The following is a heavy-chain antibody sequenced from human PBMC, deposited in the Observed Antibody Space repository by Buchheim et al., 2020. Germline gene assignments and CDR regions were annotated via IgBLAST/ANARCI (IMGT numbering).Heavy chain of an antibody. J-gene: IGHJ5*02. Sequence: QVQLQESGPGLVKPSETLSLTCTVSGGSISSGGYSWSWIRQPPGKGLEWIGYIYHSGSTYYNPSLKSRVTISVDRSKNQFSLKLSSVTAADTAVYYCARGAMVRGINWFDPWGQGTL. D-gene: IGHD3-10*01. CDR3: ARGAMVRGINWFDP. CDR1: GGSISSGGYS. V-gene: IGHV4-30-2*01. CDR2: IYHSGST.